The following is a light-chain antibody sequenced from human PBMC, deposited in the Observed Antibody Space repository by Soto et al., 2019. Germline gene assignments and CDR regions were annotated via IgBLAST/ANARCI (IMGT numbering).Light chain of an antibody. Sequence: QSALTQPASVSGSPGQSITSSCTGTSSDVGGYNYVSWYQQHPGKAPKLMIDDVSNRPSGVSNRFSGSKSGNTASLTISGLQAEDEADYYCSSYTSSSTPHVVFGGGTKLTVL. V-gene: IGLV2-14*01. CDR1: SSDVGGYNY. CDR2: DVS. CDR3: SSYTSSSTPHVV. J-gene: IGLJ2*01.